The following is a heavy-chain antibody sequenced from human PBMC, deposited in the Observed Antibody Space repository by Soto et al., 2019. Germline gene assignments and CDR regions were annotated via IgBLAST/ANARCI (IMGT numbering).Heavy chain of an antibody. CDR2: IYYSGST. Sequence: ETLSLTCTVSGGSFSSGDYYWSWIRQPPGKGLEWIGYIYYSGSTNYNPSLKSRVSISLDTSKNQFSLRLTSVTAADTAVYYCARIPVDTYMINWFDPWGQGTLVTVSS. CDR1: GGSFSSGDYY. CDR3: ARIPVDTYMINWFDP. D-gene: IGHD5-18*01. J-gene: IGHJ5*02. V-gene: IGHV4-61*08.